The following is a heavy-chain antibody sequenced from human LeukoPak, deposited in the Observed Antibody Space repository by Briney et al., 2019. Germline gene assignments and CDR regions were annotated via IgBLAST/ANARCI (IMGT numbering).Heavy chain of an antibody. CDR2: IGYADTDK. V-gene: IGHV3-33*01. CDR1: RFTFSSYG. D-gene: IGHD3-16*01. J-gene: IGHJ3*02. CDR3: ARGGGAVPYIRNALDM. Sequence: GGSLRLSCTASRFTFSSYGMHWVRQAPGKGLEWVAAIGYADTDKFYTASVKGRFTISRDNSKSTLDLQMHSLRSEDTAVYYCARGGGAVPYIRNALDMWGQGTMVTVSS.